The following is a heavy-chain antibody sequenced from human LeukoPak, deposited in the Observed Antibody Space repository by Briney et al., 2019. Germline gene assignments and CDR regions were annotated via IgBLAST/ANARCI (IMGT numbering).Heavy chain of an antibody. V-gene: IGHV3-48*04. CDR2: ISSSSSTI. J-gene: IGHJ4*02. CDR3: ARDWDSNGSGSYVY. Sequence: GGSLRLSCAASGFTFSSYSMNWVRQAPGKGLEWVSYISSSSSTIYYADSVKGRFTISRDNAKNSLYLQMNSLRAEDTAVYYCARDWDSNGSGSYVYWGQGTLVTVSS. CDR1: GFTFSSYS. D-gene: IGHD1-26*01.